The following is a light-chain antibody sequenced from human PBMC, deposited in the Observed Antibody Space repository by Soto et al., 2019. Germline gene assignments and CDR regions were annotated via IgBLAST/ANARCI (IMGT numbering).Light chain of an antibody. V-gene: IGKV3-11*01. CDR1: QSVGPF. CDR2: DTS. J-gene: IGKJ2*01. CDR3: QHRTNWPRT. Sequence: EVGLTQYPVTLSLSPGERATLSCSASQSVGPFLAWSQQKPGQAPRLIIYDTSNRATGIPARFSGTGSGPDFALTISSVEPEDFAVYFSQHRTNWPRTFGQGTKLDIK.